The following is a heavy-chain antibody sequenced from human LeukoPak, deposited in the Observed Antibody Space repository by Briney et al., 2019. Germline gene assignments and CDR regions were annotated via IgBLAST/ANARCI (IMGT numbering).Heavy chain of an antibody. V-gene: IGHV3-74*01. CDR2: ISPTGSTT. J-gene: IGHJ4*02. D-gene: IGHD6-13*01. CDR3: ARGPSSNWSGLDF. Sequence: GGSLRLSCAASGFSFSGHWMHWARQLPGKGLVWVSRISPTGSTTSYADSVKGRFTVSRDNAKNTLYLQVNNLRAEDTVVYYCARGPSSNWSGLDFWGQGTLLTVSS. CDR1: GFSFSGHW.